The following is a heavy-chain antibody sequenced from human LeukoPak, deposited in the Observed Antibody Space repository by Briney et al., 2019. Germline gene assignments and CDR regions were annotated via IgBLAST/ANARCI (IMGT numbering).Heavy chain of an antibody. V-gene: IGHV3-23*01. Sequence: PGGSLRLSCAASGFTFSSFATSWVRQAPGKGLEWVSGISASGGSTYYADSVKGGFTISRDNSKNTLYLQMNSLRAEDTAVYYCAKGFYDNSASGVFDIWGQGTMVTVSS. CDR1: GFTFSSFA. D-gene: IGHD3-22*01. CDR3: AKGFYDNSASGVFDI. J-gene: IGHJ3*02. CDR2: ISASGGST.